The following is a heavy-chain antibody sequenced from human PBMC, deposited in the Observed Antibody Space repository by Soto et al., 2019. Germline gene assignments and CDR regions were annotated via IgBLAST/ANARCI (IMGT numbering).Heavy chain of an antibody. CDR1: GYTFTSYG. CDR3: ERLGDYALKFDY. J-gene: IGHJ4*02. CDR2: ISAYNGNT. D-gene: IGHD4-17*01. V-gene: IGHV1-18*04. Sequence: ASVKVSCQASGYTFTSYGISWVRQAPGQGLEWMGWISAYNGNTNYAQKLQGRVTMTTDTSTSTAYMELRSLRSDDTAVYYCERLGDYALKFDYWGQGTLVTVSS.